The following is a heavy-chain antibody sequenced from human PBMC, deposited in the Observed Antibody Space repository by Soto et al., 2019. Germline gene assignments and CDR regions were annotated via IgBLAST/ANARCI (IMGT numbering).Heavy chain of an antibody. D-gene: IGHD3-10*01. J-gene: IGHJ3*02. V-gene: IGHV3-53*01. Sequence: GGSLRLSCAASGFTVSSNYMSWVRQAPGKGLEWVSVIYSGGSTYYADSVKGRFTISRDNSKNTLYLQMNSLRAEDTAVYYCAREYGSGRRAFDIWGQGTMVTVSS. CDR1: GFTVSSNY. CDR2: IYSGGST. CDR3: AREYGSGRRAFDI.